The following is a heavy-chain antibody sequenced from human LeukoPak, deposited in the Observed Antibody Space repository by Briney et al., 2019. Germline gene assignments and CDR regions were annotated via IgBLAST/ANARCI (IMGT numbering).Heavy chain of an antibody. V-gene: IGHV3-21*01. CDR2: ISGGSSFT. CDR1: GFSFSSFS. Sequence: PGGSLRLSCAASGFSFSSFSMNWVRQAPGKGLEWVSYISGGSSFTYYVDSVKGRFTISRDNAKNSLYLQMNSLRAEDTAVYYCARDLGYSRGPNYWGQGTRVTVSS. CDR3: ARDLGYSRGPNY. J-gene: IGHJ4*02. D-gene: IGHD6-19*01.